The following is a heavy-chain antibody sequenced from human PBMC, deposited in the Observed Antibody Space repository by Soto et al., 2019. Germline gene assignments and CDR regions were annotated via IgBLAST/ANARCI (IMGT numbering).Heavy chain of an antibody. V-gene: IGHV4-31*03. CDR3: AASCVGCGGFNYNGMDV. CDR2: IYYSGST. D-gene: IGHD2-21*01. CDR1: GGSISSGGYY. Sequence: QVQLQESGPGLVKPSQTLSLTCTVSGGSISSGGYYWSWIRQHPGKGLEWIGYIYYSGSTYYNPSLMSRVTISVETSKNQFSLKLSSVTAADTAAYYCAASCVGCGGFNYNGMDVWGQGTTVSVSS. J-gene: IGHJ6*02.